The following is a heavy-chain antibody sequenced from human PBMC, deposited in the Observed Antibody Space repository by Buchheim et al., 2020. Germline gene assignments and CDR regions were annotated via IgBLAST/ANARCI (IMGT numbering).Heavy chain of an antibody. CDR3: ASSHCSGGSCYPGNYYYGMDV. CDR2: IYYSGIT. J-gene: IGHJ6*02. CDR1: GGSISSGDYY. V-gene: IGHV4-30-4*01. Sequence: QVQLQESGPGLVKPSQTLSLTCTVSGGSISSGDYYWSWIRQPPGKGLEWIGYIYYSGITYYNPSLKSRVTISVDTSKNQFSLKLSSVTAADTAVYYCASSHCSGGSCYPGNYYYGMDVWGQGTT. D-gene: IGHD2-15*01.